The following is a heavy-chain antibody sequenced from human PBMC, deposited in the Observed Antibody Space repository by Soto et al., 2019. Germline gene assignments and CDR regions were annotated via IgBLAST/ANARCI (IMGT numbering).Heavy chain of an antibody. CDR1: GFTFDDYA. J-gene: IGHJ6*02. CDR2: ISWNSAII. CDR3: ARELDTAMRHHYFAMDV. V-gene: IGHV3-9*01. Sequence: DVQLVESGGGLVQPGRSLRLSCNASGFTFDDYALHWVRQVPGKGLEWISGISWNSAIIGYADSVKGRFIISRDDAKNSLFLQMNSLRREDTAVSFCARELDTAMRHHYFAMDVWGQGTTVTVSS. D-gene: IGHD5-18*01.